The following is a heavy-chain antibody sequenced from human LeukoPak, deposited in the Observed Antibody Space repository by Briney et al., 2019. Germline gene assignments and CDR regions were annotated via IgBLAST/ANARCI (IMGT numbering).Heavy chain of an antibody. Sequence: GSLSLSCAASGFTFSSYSMNWVRQAPGKGLEWVSSISSSSSYIYYADSVKGRFTISRDNAKNSLYLQMNSLRAEDTAVYYCASWGLLGFDYWGQGTLVTVSS. CDR2: ISSSSSYI. V-gene: IGHV3-21*01. D-gene: IGHD2-21*01. CDR1: GFTFSSYS. CDR3: ASWGLLGFDY. J-gene: IGHJ4*02.